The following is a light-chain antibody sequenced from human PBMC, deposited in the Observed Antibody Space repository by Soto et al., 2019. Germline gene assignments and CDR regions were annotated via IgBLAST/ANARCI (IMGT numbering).Light chain of an antibody. J-gene: IGKJ5*01. CDR3: QQRSNWPPSIG. V-gene: IGKV3-11*01. CDR2: DAS. CDR1: QSVSSY. Sequence: EIVLTQSPATLSLSPGERATLSCRASQSVSSYLAWYQQKPGQAPRLLIYDASNRAPGIPARFSGSGSGTDFTLTISSLESEDFAVYYCQQRSNWPPSIGFGQGTRLEIK.